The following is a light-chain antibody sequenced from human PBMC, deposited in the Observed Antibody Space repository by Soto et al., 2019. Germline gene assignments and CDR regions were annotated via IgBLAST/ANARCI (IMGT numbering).Light chain of an antibody. CDR3: QKYDSAPLT. CDR2: GAS. Sequence: DIQMTQSPSSLTASVGDRVTISCRASQGFSTSLAWYQQKPGKVPTLLICGASILQSGVPSRFSGSGSGTEFTLTISGLQPEDVGTYYCQKYDSAPLTFGGGTKVEI. CDR1: QGFSTS. J-gene: IGKJ4*01. V-gene: IGKV1-27*01.